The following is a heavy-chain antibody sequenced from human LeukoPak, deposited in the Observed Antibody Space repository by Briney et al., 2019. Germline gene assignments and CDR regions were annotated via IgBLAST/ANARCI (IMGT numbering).Heavy chain of an antibody. D-gene: IGHD3-22*01. CDR1: GYTFTGYY. V-gene: IGHV1-2*02. J-gene: IGHJ4*02. Sequence: GASVKVSCKASGYTFTGYYMHWVRQAPGQGLEWMGWINPNSGGTNYAQTFQGRVTMTRDTSISTAYMELSRLRSDDTAVYYCARVYSDFYYYFDYWGQGTLVTVSS. CDR2: INPNSGGT. CDR3: ARVYSDFYYYFDY.